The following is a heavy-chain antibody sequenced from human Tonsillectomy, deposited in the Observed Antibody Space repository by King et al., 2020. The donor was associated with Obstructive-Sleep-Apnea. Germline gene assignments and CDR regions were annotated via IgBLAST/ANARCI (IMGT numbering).Heavy chain of an antibody. Sequence: VQLVQSGAEVNKPGASVKVSCKASGYTFTGYYMHWVRQAPGQGPEWMGRINPNSGGTNYAQKFQGWVTMTRDTSISTAYMEVSRLRSDDTAVYYCARDEGYCSGGSCYSGYFDYWGQGTLVTVSS. J-gene: IGHJ4*02. CDR3: ARDEGYCSGGSCYSGYFDY. D-gene: IGHD2-15*01. V-gene: IGHV1-2*04. CDR1: GYTFTGYY. CDR2: INPNSGGT.